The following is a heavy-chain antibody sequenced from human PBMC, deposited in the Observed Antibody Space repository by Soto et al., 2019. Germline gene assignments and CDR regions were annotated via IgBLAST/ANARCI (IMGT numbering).Heavy chain of an antibody. CDR3: AREGCSGGSCPHWFGP. CDR1: GGTFSSYT. CDR2: IIPILGIA. D-gene: IGHD2-15*01. Sequence: QVQLVQSGAEVKKPGSSVKVSCKASGGTFSSYTISWVRQAPGQGLEWMGRIIPILGIANYAQKFQGRVTITADKSTSTAYMELSSLRSEDTAVYYCAREGCSGGSCPHWFGPWGQGTLVTVSS. J-gene: IGHJ5*02. V-gene: IGHV1-69*08.